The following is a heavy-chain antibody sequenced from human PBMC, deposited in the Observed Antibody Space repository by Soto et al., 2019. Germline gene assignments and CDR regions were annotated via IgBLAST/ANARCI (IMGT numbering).Heavy chain of an antibody. CDR1: GFTFSSYW. CDR3: ARGPNYYDSSGYYFH. J-gene: IGHJ4*02. D-gene: IGHD3-22*01. V-gene: IGHV3-74*01. Sequence: EVQLVESGGGLVQHGGSLRLSCAASGFTFSSYWMHWVRQAPGKGLVWVSRINSDGSSTSYADSVKGRFTISRDNAKNTLYLQMNSLRAEDTAVYYCARGPNYYDSSGYYFHWGQGTLVTVSS. CDR2: INSDGSST.